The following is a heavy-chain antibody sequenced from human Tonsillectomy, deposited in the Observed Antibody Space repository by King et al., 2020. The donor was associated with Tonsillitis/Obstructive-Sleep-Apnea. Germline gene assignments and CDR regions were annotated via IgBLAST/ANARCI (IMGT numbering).Heavy chain of an antibody. J-gene: IGHJ4*02. Sequence: VQLQQWGAGLLKPSETLSLTCAVYGGSFSDYYWSWIRQPPGKGLEWIGEINHSGRTKYNPSLTSRVTLSVDTSKNQFSLKLTSVTAADTAVYNCARSASGGDYFDCWGLGTLVTVSS. D-gene: IGHD3-10*01. CDR2: INHSGRT. V-gene: IGHV4-34*01. CDR1: GGSFSDYY. CDR3: ARSASGGDYFDC.